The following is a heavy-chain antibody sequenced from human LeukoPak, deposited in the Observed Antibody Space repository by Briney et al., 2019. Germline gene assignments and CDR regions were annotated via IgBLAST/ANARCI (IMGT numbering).Heavy chain of an antibody. Sequence: PGGSLRLSCAASGFTFDDYGMSWVRQAPGKGLEWVSGINWNGGSTGYADSVKGRFTISRDNAKNSLYLQMISLRAEDTALYYCARVGGYGSGNYYYYYYMDVWGKGTTVTVSS. CDR1: GFTFDDYG. D-gene: IGHD3-10*01. CDR3: ARVGGYGSGNYYYYYYMDV. J-gene: IGHJ6*03. CDR2: INWNGGST. V-gene: IGHV3-20*04.